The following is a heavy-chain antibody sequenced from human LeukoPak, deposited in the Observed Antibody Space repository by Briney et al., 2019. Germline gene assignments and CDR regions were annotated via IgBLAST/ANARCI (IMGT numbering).Heavy chain of an antibody. CDR2: INPNSGGT. Sequence: LGASVKVSCKASGYTFTGYYMHWVRQAPGQGLEWMGWINPNSGGTNYAQKFQGRVTMTRDTSISTAYMELSRLRSDDTAVYYCARGTYYDFWSGYYSDYWGQGTLVTVSS. CDR1: GYTFTGYY. V-gene: IGHV1-2*03. J-gene: IGHJ4*02. D-gene: IGHD3-3*01. CDR3: ARGTYYDFWSGYYSDY.